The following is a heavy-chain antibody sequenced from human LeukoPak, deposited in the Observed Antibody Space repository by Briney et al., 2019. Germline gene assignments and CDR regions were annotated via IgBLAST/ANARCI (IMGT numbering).Heavy chain of an antibody. V-gene: IGHV4-4*07. CDR2: IYTSGST. J-gene: IGHJ2*01. Sequence: PSETLSLTCTVSGGSISSYYWSWIRQPAGKGLEWIGRIYTSGSTNYNPSLKSRVTMSVDTSKNQFSLRLSSVTAADTAVYYCARELDHGLYWFFDLRGRGTLVTVSS. CDR1: GGSISSYY. CDR3: ARELDHGLYWFFDL. D-gene: IGHD4/OR15-4a*01.